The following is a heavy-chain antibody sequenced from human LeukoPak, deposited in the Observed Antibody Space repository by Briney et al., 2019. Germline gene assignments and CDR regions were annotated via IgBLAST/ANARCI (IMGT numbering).Heavy chain of an antibody. CDR3: ASTSSSSSTYDY. CDR1: GGSISSSTYY. V-gene: IGHV4-39*01. J-gene: IGHJ4*02. D-gene: IGHD6-6*01. CDR2: INYSGST. Sequence: SETLSLTCTVSGGSISSSTYYWGWIRQPPGKGLEWIGSINYSGSTYYNPSLKSRVTISVDTSKNQFSLKLSSVTAADTAVYYCASTSSSSSTYDYWGQGALVTVSS.